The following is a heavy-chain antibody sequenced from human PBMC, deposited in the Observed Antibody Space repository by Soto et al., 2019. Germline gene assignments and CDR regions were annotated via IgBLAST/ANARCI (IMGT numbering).Heavy chain of an antibody. V-gene: IGHV4-38-2*01. D-gene: IGHD3-3*02. CDR3: ARADGYTFLYYFDY. CDR1: GYPISSGYY. CDR2: MYYSGTT. Sequence: SETLSLTCDVSGYPISSGYYWGWIRQPPGKGLEWIGSMYYSGTTLYSPSVRDRVTISLDKSKNRFSLQLSSVTAADTAIYYCARADGYTFLYYFDYWGQGALVTVSS. J-gene: IGHJ4*02.